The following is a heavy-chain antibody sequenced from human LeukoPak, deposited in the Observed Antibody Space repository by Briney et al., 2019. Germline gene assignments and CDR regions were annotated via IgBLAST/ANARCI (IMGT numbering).Heavy chain of an antibody. Sequence: GASVKVSCKASGGTFSSYAISWVRQAPGQGLECMGGIIPIFGTANYAQKFQGRVTITADESTSTAYMELSSLRSEDTAVYYCATHCSSTSCYSDDAFDIWGQGTMVTVSS. CDR3: ATHCSSTSCYSDDAFDI. CDR2: IIPIFGTA. CDR1: GGTFSSYA. D-gene: IGHD2-2*01. J-gene: IGHJ3*02. V-gene: IGHV1-69*13.